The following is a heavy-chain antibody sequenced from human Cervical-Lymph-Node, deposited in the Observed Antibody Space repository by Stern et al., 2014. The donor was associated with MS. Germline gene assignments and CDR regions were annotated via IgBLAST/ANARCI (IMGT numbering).Heavy chain of an antibody. CDR3: AREPQGGAWYYGMDV. V-gene: IGHV3-21*06. Sequence: EVHLVESGGGLVKPGGSLLLSCAASGFPFSSHSMNWVRQAPGKGLEWVSSISSVGSFYAESVQGRFTISRDNAKDSLFLQMNSLRVDDTAVYYCAREPQGGAWYYGMDVWGQGTTVTVS. J-gene: IGHJ6*02. D-gene: IGHD1-26*01. CDR2: ISSVGS. CDR1: GFPFSSHS.